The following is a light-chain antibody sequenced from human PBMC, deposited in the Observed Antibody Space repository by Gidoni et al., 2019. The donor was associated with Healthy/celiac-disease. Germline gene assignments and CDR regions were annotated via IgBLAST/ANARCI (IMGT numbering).Light chain of an antibody. V-gene: IGKV3-20*01. J-gene: IGKJ2*01. CDR3: QQYGSSPYT. Sequence: EIVLTQSPGTLSLSPGERATLSCRASQSVSSSYLAWYQQKPGQAPMLLIYGASSRATGIPDRFSGSGSGTDFTLTSSRLEAEDFAVYYCQQYGSSPYTFGQGNKLEIK. CDR2: GAS. CDR1: QSVSSSY.